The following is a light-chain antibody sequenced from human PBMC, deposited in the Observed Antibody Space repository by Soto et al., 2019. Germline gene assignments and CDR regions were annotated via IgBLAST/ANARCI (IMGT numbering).Light chain of an antibody. Sequence: DSQKTQPPFSLSASVGDRVTITCRASQSISSYLNWYQQKPGKAPKLLIYAASSLQSGVPSRFSGSGSGTDFTLTISSLQPEDFATYYCQQSYSTPTFGPGTKVDIK. CDR3: QQSYSTPT. CDR1: QSISSY. V-gene: IGKV1-39*01. J-gene: IGKJ3*01. CDR2: AAS.